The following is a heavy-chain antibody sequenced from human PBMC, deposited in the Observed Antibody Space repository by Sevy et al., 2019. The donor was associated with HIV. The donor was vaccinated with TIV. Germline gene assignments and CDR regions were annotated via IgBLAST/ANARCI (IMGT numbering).Heavy chain of an antibody. CDR1: GYTLTVYS. J-gene: IGHJ4*02. CDR3: ARGVAVPAQGHFEY. V-gene: IGHV1-2*06. Sequence: ASVKVSCKASGYTLTVYSLHWVRQAPGQGLEWMGRINPNSGATNYAQKFQGRVTMTRDTSISTAYMELSRLTSDDTAVYYCARGVAVPAQGHFEYWGQGTLVTVSS. D-gene: IGHD2-2*01. CDR2: INPNSGAT.